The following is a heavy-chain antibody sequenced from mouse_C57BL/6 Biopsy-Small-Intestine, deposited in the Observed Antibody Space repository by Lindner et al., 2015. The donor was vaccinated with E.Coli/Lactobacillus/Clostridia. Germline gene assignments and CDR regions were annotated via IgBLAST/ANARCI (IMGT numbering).Heavy chain of an antibody. CDR2: INPGSGGT. CDR1: GYAFTNYL. V-gene: IGHV1-54*01. J-gene: IGHJ1*03. D-gene: IGHD2-10*02. Sequence: VQLQESGAELVRPGTSVKVSCKASGYAFTNYLIEWVKQRPGQGLEWIGVINPGSGGTNYNEKFKGKATLTADKSSSTAYMQLSSLTSEDSAVYFCARECGNWYFDVWGTGTTVTVSS. CDR3: ARECGNWYFDV.